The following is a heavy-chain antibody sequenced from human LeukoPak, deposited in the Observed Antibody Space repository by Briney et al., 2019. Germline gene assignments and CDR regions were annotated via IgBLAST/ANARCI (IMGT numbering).Heavy chain of an antibody. V-gene: IGHV3-11*03. CDR2: ITGTSSDT. Sequence: RGSLRLSCAASGFTFSNFAMSSVRQAPGGRLEWISYITGTSSDTKYADSVKGRFTIFRDNAKNSVYLLMNSLRAEDTAVYYCARRGTTYCTVDSCHPDWFDPWGQGTLVTVSS. CDR3: ARRGTTYCTVDSCHPDWFDP. D-gene: IGHD2-15*01. J-gene: IGHJ5*02. CDR1: GFTFSNFA.